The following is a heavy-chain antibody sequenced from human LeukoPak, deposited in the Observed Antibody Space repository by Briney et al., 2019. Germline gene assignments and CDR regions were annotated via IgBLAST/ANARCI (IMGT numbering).Heavy chain of an antibody. CDR3: AGGQMFTSGGFES. V-gene: IGHV3-53*01. CDR2: LYTAGDT. D-gene: IGHD6-19*01. Sequence: PGRSLRLSCAASGFSVSSKYMSWVRQAPGKGLEWVSVLYTAGDTYYADSVKGRFTISRDNSKNTLSLQMNSLRPDDTALYYCAGGQMFTSGGFESWGQGALVTVSS. CDR1: GFSVSSKY. J-gene: IGHJ4*02.